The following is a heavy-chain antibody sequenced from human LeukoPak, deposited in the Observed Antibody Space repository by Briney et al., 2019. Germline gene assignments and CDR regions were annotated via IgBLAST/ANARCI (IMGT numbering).Heavy chain of an antibody. J-gene: IGHJ4*02. CDR1: GYTFTSYG. CDR2: INAYNGNT. Sequence: ASVKVSCKASGYTFTSYGISWVRRAPGQGLEWMGWINAYNGNTNYAQKLQGRVTMTTDTSTSTAHMELRSLRSDDTAVYYCARVGSGWYPPSDYWGQGTLVTVSS. V-gene: IGHV1-18*01. D-gene: IGHD6-19*01. CDR3: ARVGSGWYPPSDY.